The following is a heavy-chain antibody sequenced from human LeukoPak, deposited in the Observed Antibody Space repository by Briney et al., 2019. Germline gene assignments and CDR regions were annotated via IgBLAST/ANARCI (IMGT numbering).Heavy chain of an antibody. V-gene: IGHV4-39*01. J-gene: IGHJ4*02. Sequence: SETLSLTCTVSGGSISSGSYYWGWVRQPPGKGLQWIGSIYYTGSTYYNPSLKSRVTISVDTSKNQFSLRLSSVTAADTAVYYCARQAPYYYDGSGYYSPFDYWGQGTLVTVSS. CDR3: ARQAPYYYDGSGYYSPFDY. CDR2: IYYTGST. CDR1: GGSISSGSYY. D-gene: IGHD3-22*01.